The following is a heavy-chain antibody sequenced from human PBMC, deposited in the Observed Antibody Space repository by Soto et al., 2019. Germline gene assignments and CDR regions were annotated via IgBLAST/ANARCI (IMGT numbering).Heavy chain of an antibody. CDR1: GGTFSSYA. Sequence: QVQLVQSGAEVKKPGSSVKVSCKASGGTFSSYAISWVRQAPGQGLEWMGGIIPIFGTANYAQKFQGRVTITADEPTSTAYMELSSLRSEDTAVYYCARDGFQVGATANLNFDYWGQGTLVTVSS. CDR3: ARDGFQVGATANLNFDY. J-gene: IGHJ4*02. CDR2: IIPIFGTA. V-gene: IGHV1-69*01. D-gene: IGHD1-26*01.